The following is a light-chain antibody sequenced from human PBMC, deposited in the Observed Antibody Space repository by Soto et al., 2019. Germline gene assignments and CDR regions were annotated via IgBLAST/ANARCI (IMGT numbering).Light chain of an antibody. V-gene: IGLV2-8*01. Sequence: QSALTQPPSASGSPGQSVTISCTGTSSDVGGYNYVSWYQQHPGKAPKLLIHEVSKRPSGVTDRFSGPKSGNTASLTVSGLQPEDEADYYCSSYAGRTLYVFGTGTKVTVL. J-gene: IGLJ1*01. CDR1: SSDVGGYNY. CDR2: EVS. CDR3: SSYAGRTLYV.